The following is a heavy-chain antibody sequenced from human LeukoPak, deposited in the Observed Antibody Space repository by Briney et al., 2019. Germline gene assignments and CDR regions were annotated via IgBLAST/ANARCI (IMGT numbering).Heavy chain of an antibody. CDR1: GYTFSGYY. CDR3: ARANPLYCGSATCLFDY. V-gene: IGHV1-2*02. CDR2: INPNSGST. D-gene: IGHD2-2*01. Sequence: DSLKLSCEASGYTFSGYYMHWVRQAPGQGFEWMGWINPNSGSTNYAHNFKGRITMTRDTSISTAHMELSRLRSDDTAAYYCARANPLYCGSATCLFDYWDQGTLVTVSS. J-gene: IGHJ4*02.